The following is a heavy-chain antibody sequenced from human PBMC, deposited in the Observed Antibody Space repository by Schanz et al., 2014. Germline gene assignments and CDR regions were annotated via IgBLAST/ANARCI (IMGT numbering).Heavy chain of an antibody. CDR2: IYHSGST. CDR1: GGSISSGGSS. CDR3: ARSPGDFPGWFDS. J-gene: IGHJ5*01. V-gene: IGHV4-30-2*01. D-gene: IGHD4-17*01. Sequence: QLQLQESGSGLVKPSQTLSLTCGVSGGSISSGGSSWNWIRLPPGKGLEWIGYIYHSGSTYYNPALKSRVTISVDRSKNQFSRILNSVTAADTAVYYCARSPGDFPGWFDSWGQGTLVTVSS.